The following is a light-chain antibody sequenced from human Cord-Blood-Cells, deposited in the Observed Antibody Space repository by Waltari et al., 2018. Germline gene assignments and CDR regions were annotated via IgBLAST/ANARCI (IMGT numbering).Light chain of an antibody. Sequence: QSALTQPASVSGSPGQSITISCTGTSSDVGSYNLVSWYQQHPGKAPKLMIYEVSKRPSGVSKRFSGSKSGNTASLTISGLQAEDEADYYCCSYAGSSTFYVVFGGGTKLTVL. CDR2: EVS. CDR3: CSYAGSSTFYVV. CDR1: SSDVGSYNL. J-gene: IGLJ2*01. V-gene: IGLV2-23*02.